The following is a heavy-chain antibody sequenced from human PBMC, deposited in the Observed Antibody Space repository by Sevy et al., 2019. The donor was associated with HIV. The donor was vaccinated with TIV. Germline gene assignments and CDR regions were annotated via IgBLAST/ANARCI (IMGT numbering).Heavy chain of an antibody. CDR1: GFTFSNAW. J-gene: IGHJ4*02. D-gene: IGHD2-15*01. CDR2: IKSKTDGGTT. CDR3: TTEIVVVVAATSTPTIDY. V-gene: IGHV3-15*01. Sequence: GGSLRLSCAASGFTFSNAWMSWVRQAPGKGLEWVGRIKSKTDGGTTDYAAPVKGRFTISSDDSKNTLYLQMNSLKTEDTAVYYCTTEIVVVVAATSTPTIDYWGQGTLVTVSS.